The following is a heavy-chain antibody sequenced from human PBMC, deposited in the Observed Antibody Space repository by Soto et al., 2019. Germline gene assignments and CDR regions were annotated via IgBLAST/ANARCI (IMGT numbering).Heavy chain of an antibody. V-gene: IGHV3-21*06. CDR3: ATPYYFNH. Sequence: GGSLRLSCAASGFMFSAYTMNWVRQAPGKGPEWLSSISDDSSYIDYADSLRGRFTVSRDNARNSLYLQIDSLGVEDTAVYYCATPYYFNHWGPGTLVTVYS. J-gene: IGHJ1*01. CDR1: GFMFSAYT. D-gene: IGHD3-16*01. CDR2: ISDDSSYI.